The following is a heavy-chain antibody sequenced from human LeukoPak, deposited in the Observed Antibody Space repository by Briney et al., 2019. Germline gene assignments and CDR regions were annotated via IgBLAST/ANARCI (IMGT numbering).Heavy chain of an antibody. V-gene: IGHV4-39*01. Sequence: NPSQTLSLTCTVSGGSISSSSYYWVWIRQPPGKGLEWIGTIYYIGTTYYNPSLKSRVTISVDTSKKQFSLKLSSVTAADTAVYYCATNPTPLSQPVDKWVPDYWGQGTLVTVSS. D-gene: IGHD2-15*01. CDR2: IYYIGTT. CDR1: GGSISSSSYY. J-gene: IGHJ4*02. CDR3: ATNPTPLSQPVDKWVPDY.